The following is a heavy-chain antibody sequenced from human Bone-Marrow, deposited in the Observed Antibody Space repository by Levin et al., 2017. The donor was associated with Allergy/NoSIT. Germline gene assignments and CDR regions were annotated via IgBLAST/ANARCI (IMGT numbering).Heavy chain of an antibody. CDR1: GGSISSGSYY. V-gene: IGHV4-61*02. D-gene: IGHD3-10*01. Sequence: SETLSLTCTVSGGSISSGSYYWSWIRQPAGKGLEWIGRIYTSGSTNYNPSLKSRVTISVDTSKNQFSLKLSSVTAADTAVYYCARASGPLWFGESPLDYWGQGTLVTVSS. CDR2: IYTSGST. CDR3: ARASGPLWFGESPLDY. J-gene: IGHJ4*02.